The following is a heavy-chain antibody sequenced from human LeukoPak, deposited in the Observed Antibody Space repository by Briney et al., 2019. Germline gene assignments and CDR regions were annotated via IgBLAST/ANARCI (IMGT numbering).Heavy chain of an antibody. J-gene: IGHJ4*02. CDR2: IYYSGST. D-gene: IGHD3/OR15-3a*01. CDR1: GGSISSYY. CDR3: ARQTGSGLFTLP. Sequence: SETLSLTCTVSGGSISSYYWSWIRQPPGKGLEWIGSIYYSGSTYYNASLKSQVSISIDTSKNQFSLRLTSVTAADTAVYYCARQTGSGLFTLPGGQGTLVTVSS. V-gene: IGHV4-59*04.